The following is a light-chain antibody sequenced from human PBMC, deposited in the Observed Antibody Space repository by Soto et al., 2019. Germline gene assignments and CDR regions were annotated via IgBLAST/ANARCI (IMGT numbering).Light chain of an antibody. J-gene: IGLJ1*01. CDR2: DVN. CDR3: SSYTSTSSLV. V-gene: IGLV2-14*01. Sequence: QSALTQPASVSGSPGQSITISCTGTNSDVGGYNYVSWYQQHPGKAPKLMIHDVNNRPSGVSNRFSGSKSGNTASLAISGLQADDEADYFCSSYTSTSSLVFGTGTQLTVL. CDR1: NSDVGGYNY.